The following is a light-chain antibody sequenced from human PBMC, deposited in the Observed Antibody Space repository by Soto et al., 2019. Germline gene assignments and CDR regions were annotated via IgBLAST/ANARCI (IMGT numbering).Light chain of an antibody. CDR3: SSFTRSRAYV. CDR2: EVS. CDR1: SSDVGGYNF. Sequence: QSALTQPASVSGSPGQSITISSTGTSSDVGGYNFVSWYQQQSGKAPKLLIHEVSNRPSGVSNRFSGSKSGNTASLTISGLQAEDEADYYCSSFTRSRAYVFGSGTKLTVL. V-gene: IGLV2-14*01. J-gene: IGLJ1*01.